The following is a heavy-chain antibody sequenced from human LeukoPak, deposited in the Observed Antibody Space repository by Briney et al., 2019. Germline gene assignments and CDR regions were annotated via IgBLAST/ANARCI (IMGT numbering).Heavy chain of an antibody. Sequence: PGRSLRLSCTASGFTFGDYAMNWVRQAPGKGLEWVSYIGISSSTIDYADSVKGRFTISRDNAKNSLYLQMNSLRAEDTAVYYCARDSGYAFDIWGQGTMVTVSS. J-gene: IGHJ3*02. CDR1: GFTFGDYA. V-gene: IGHV3-48*01. CDR3: ARDSGYAFDI. D-gene: IGHD1-26*01. CDR2: IGISSSTI.